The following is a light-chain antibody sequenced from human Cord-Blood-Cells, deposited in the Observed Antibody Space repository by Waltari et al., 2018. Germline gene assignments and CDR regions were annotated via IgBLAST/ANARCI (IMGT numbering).Light chain of an antibody. CDR3: QQSHSTPYP. V-gene: IGKV1-39*01. CDR2: AAS. CDR1: QSISSY. Sequence: DIQTTQSPSSLSVSVGYRVTITCRASQSISSYLHWYQQKPGKAPKLLIYAASSFQSGVPSRFSGSGSGTDFTLTISSLQPEDFATYYCQQSHSTPYPFGQGTKVEIK. J-gene: IGKJ2*01.